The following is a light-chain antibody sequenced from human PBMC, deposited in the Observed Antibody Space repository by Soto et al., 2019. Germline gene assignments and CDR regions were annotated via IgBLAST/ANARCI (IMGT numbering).Light chain of an antibody. CDR1: NSDVGGYNY. Sequence: QSVLTQPASVSGSPGQSITISCTGTNSDVGGYNYVSWYQQHPGKAPKLMIYEVSNRPSGVSNRFSGSKSGNTASLIISGLQAEDEAHYYCSSYTSSLTRVFGGGIKVTVL. CDR3: SSYTSSLTRV. J-gene: IGLJ2*01. V-gene: IGLV2-14*01. CDR2: EVS.